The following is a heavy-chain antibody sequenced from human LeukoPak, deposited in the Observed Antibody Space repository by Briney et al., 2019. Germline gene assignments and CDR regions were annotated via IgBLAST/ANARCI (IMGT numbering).Heavy chain of an antibody. J-gene: IGHJ4*02. Sequence: ASVKVSFKASGGTFSSYAISWVRQAPGQGLEWMGGIIPIFGTANYAQKFQGRVTITADESTSTAYMELSSLRSEDTAVYYCARDYYDSSGPGRYFDYWGQGTLVTVSS. CDR3: ARDYYDSSGPGRYFDY. D-gene: IGHD3-22*01. CDR1: GGTFSSYA. V-gene: IGHV1-69*13. CDR2: IIPIFGTA.